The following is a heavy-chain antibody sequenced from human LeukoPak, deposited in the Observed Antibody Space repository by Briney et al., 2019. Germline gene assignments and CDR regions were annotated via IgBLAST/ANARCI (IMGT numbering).Heavy chain of an antibody. J-gene: IGHJ4*02. Sequence: GGSLRLSCAASGFTVGNNHMNWVRQAPGKGLEWVSLTYSGGNTQYADSVKGRFIIFRDSSKNTLYLQMNSLRVEDTAVYYCATRAVAAPYWGQGTLVTVSS. CDR2: TYSGGNT. V-gene: IGHV3-66*01. CDR3: ATRAVAAPY. CDR1: GFTVGNNH. D-gene: IGHD6-19*01.